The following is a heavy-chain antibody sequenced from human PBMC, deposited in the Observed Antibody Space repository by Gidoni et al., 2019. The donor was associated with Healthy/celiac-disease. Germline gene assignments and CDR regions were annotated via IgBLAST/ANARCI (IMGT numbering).Heavy chain of an antibody. V-gene: IGHV1-69*01. CDR2: IIPIFGTA. Sequence: QVQLVQSGAAVKKPGSSVKVSCKASGGTFSSYAISWVRQAPGQGLEWMGGIIPIFGTANYAQKFQGRVTITADESTSTAYMELSSLRSEDTAVYYCARADYYDSSGYTNWFDPWGQGTLVTVSS. J-gene: IGHJ5*02. D-gene: IGHD3-22*01. CDR3: ARADYYDSSGYTNWFDP. CDR1: GGTFSSYA.